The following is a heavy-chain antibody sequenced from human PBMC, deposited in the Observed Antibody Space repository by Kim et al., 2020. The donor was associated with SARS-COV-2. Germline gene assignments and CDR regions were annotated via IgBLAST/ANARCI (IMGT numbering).Heavy chain of an antibody. D-gene: IGHD5-18*01. V-gene: IGHV1-69*02. Sequence: YGQKFQGRVTITADKSTSTAYMELSSLRSEDTAVYYCARTAMVTYGMDVWGQGTTVTVSS. J-gene: IGHJ6*02. CDR3: ARTAMVTYGMDV.